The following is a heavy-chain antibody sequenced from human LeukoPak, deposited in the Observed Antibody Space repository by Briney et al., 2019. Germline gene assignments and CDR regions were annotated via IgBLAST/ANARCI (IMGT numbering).Heavy chain of an antibody. Sequence: ASVKVSCKVSGYTLTELSMHWVRQAPGKGREWMGGFDPEDGETIYTQKFQGRVTVTEDTSTDTAYMELSSLRSEDTAVYYCATWGYCSSTSCYGKWFDPWGQGTLLTVSS. J-gene: IGHJ5*01. D-gene: IGHD2-2*01. CDR1: GYTLTELS. CDR2: FDPEDGET. V-gene: IGHV1-24*01. CDR3: ATWGYCSSTSCYGKWFDP.